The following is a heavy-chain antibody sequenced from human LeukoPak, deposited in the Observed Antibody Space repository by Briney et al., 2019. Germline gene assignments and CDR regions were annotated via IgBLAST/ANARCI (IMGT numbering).Heavy chain of an antibody. CDR2: INAGNGNT. V-gene: IGHV1-3*01. CDR1: GYTFTSYA. Sequence: ASVKASCKASGYTFTSYAMHWVRQAPGQRLEWMGWINAGNGNTKYSQKFQGRVTITGDTSASTAYMELSSLRSEDTAVYYCAREGQGYCSGGSCLPQAAYGMDVWGQGTTVTVSS. D-gene: IGHD2-15*01. J-gene: IGHJ6*02. CDR3: AREGQGYCSGGSCLPQAAYGMDV.